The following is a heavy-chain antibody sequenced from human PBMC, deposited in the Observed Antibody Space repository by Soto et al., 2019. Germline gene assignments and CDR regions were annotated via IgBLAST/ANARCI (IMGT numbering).Heavy chain of an antibody. Sequence: PGGSLRLSXAASGFTFSSYGMHWVRQAPGKGLEWVAVIWYDGSNKYYADSVKGRFTISRDNSKNTLYLQMNSLRAEDTAVYYCARDWEYNWNSGFYYYYGMDVWGQGTTVTVSS. D-gene: IGHD1-7*01. CDR2: IWYDGSNK. J-gene: IGHJ6*02. CDR1: GFTFSSYG. V-gene: IGHV3-33*01. CDR3: ARDWEYNWNSGFYYYYGMDV.